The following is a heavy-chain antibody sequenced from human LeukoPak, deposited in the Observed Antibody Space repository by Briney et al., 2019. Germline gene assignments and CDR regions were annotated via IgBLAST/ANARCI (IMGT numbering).Heavy chain of an antibody. CDR1: GGSISSSSYY. D-gene: IGHD6-13*01. J-gene: IGHJ6*02. CDR2: IYYSGST. V-gene: IGHV4-39*07. Sequence: SETLSLTCTVSGGSISSSSYYWGWIRQPPGKGLEWIGSIYYSGSTYYNPSLKSRVTISVDTSKNQFSLKLSSVTAADTAVYYCARDESSSWPYYYYGMDVWGQGTTVTVSS. CDR3: ARDESSSWPYYYYGMDV.